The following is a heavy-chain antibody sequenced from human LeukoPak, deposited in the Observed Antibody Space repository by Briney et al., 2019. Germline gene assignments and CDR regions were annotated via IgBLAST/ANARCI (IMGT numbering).Heavy chain of an antibody. CDR3: AREEMPGKFDY. CDR2: IYHSGNT. CDR1: GGSISSSNW. J-gene: IGHJ4*02. V-gene: IGHV4-4*02. D-gene: IGHD1-26*01. Sequence: SETLSLTCTVSGGSISSSNWWSWVRQPPGKGLEWIGEIYHSGNTNYNPSLKSRVTISLDKSKNQFSLKLRSVTAADTAVYYCAREEMPGKFDYWGQGTLVTVSS.